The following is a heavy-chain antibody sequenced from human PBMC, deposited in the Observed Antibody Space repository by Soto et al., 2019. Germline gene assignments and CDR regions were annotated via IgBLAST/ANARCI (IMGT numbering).Heavy chain of an antibody. CDR1: GGTLSNYA. CDR2: IIPIFGTS. CDR3: ARGVRTGFYGMDV. J-gene: IGHJ6*02. Sequence: SVKVSCKASGGTLSNYALSWVRQAPGQGLEWVGGIIPIFGTSNYAQNFQGRVTITADESTSTAYMELSSLRSEDTAVYYCARGVRTGFYGMDVWGQGTTVTVSS. D-gene: IGHD3-10*01. V-gene: IGHV1-69*13.